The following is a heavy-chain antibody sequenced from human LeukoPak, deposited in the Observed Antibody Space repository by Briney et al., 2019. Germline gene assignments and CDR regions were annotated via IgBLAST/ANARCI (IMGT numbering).Heavy chain of an antibody. V-gene: IGHV4-39*01. CDR3: AGATVVTHYFDY. CDR1: GGSISSSSYY. CDR2: IYYSGST. Sequence: SETLSLTCTVSGGSISSSSYYWGWIRQPPGKGLEWIGGIYYSGSTYYNPSLKSRVTISVDTSKNQFSLKLSSVTAADTAVYYCAGATVVTHYFDYWGQGTLVTVSS. J-gene: IGHJ4*02. D-gene: IGHD4-17*01.